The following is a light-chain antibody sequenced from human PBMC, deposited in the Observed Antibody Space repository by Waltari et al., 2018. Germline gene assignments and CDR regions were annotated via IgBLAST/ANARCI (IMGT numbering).Light chain of an antibody. CDR3: CSYAGSSTVV. J-gene: IGLJ2*01. V-gene: IGLV2-23*02. Sequence: QSALTQPASVSGSPGQSITISCTGTSSDVGTYNLVSWYQHHPGQAPKLMIYEVSKRPSGVSYRFSGSKSGNTASLTISGLQTDDEADYYCCSYAGSSTVVFGGGTKLTVL. CDR1: SSDVGTYNL. CDR2: EVS.